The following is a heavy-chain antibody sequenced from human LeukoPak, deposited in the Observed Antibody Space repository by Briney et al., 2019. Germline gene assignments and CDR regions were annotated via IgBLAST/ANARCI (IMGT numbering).Heavy chain of an antibody. D-gene: IGHD3/OR15-3a*01. CDR3: ARVKGTERDY. CDR2: ISGSSTYI. J-gene: IGHJ4*02. CDR1: GFTFSSYA. Sequence: PGGSLRLSCAASGFTFSSYAMSWVRQAPGKGLEWVSSISGSSTYIFYADSVKGRFIISRDNAKNSLYLQMNSLRVEDTAVYYCARVKGTERDYWGQGTLVTVSS. V-gene: IGHV3-21*01.